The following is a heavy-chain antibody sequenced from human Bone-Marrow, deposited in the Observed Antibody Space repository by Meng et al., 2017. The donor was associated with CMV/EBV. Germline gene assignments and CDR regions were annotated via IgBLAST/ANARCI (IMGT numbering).Heavy chain of an antibody. CDR3: AKDSGSYYYYGMDV. CDR2: ISWNSGSI. J-gene: IGHJ6*02. Sequence: SCAASGFTFDDYAMHWVRQAPGKGLEWVSGISWNSGSIGYADSVKGRFTISRDNAKNSLYLQMNSLRAEDMALYYCAKDSGSYYYYGMDVWGQGTTVTVSS. V-gene: IGHV3-9*03. CDR1: GFTFDDYA. D-gene: IGHD1-26*01.